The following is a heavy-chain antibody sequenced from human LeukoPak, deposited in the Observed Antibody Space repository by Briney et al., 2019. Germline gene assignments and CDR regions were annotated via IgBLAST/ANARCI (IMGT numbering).Heavy chain of an antibody. CDR3: ARGSITGTTAWFDP. CDR2: VYYSGST. CDR1: GGSISSYY. Sequence: PSETLSLTCTVSGGSISSYYWSWIRQPPGKGLEWIGYVYYSGSTNYNPSLKSRVTISVDTSKNQFSLKLSSVTAADTAVYYCARGSITGTTAWFDPWGQGTLVIVSS. D-gene: IGHD1-7*01. V-gene: IGHV4-59*01. J-gene: IGHJ5*02.